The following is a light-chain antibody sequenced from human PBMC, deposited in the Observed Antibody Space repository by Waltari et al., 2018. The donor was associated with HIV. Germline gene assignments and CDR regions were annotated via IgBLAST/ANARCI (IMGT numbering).Light chain of an antibody. CDR1: QGSSNH. Sequence: DIQITPSPSSLSAALGDRITITCRASQGSSNHLALFQPKPGTAPKSLIYAASSLQSGVPSTFSGSGSGTDFTLTVSSLQPEDFATYYCQQYNRFPVTFGQGTRLEIK. CDR2: AAS. CDR3: QQYNRFPVT. V-gene: IGKV1-16*01. J-gene: IGKJ5*01.